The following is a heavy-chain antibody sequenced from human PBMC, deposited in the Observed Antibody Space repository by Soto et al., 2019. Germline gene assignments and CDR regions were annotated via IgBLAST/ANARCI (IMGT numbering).Heavy chain of an antibody. D-gene: IGHD6-6*01. CDR2: IKQDGSEK. V-gene: IGHV3-7*01. Sequence: EVQLVESGGGLVQPGGSLRLSCAASGFTFSSYWMSWVRQAPGKGLEWVANIKQDGSEKYYVDSVKGRFTISRDNAKNSLYLQMNSLRAEDTAVYYCARLLGIAARPGYFDYWGQGTLVTVSS. J-gene: IGHJ4*02. CDR3: ARLLGIAARPGYFDY. CDR1: GFTFSSYW.